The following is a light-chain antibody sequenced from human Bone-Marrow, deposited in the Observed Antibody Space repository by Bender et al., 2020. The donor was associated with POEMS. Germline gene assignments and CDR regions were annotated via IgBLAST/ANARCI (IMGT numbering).Light chain of an antibody. J-gene: IGLJ3*02. CDR2: DDT. CDR3: QVRDSGSDYWV. Sequence: SYDLTQPPSVSVSPGQTARIACSGEALPKQTAYWYQQKAGQAPVLVMFDDTERPSGIPERFSGSNSGNTATLTITRVEAEDEADYYCQVRDSGSDYWVFGGGTKLTVL. V-gene: IGLV3-21*02. CDR1: ALPKQT.